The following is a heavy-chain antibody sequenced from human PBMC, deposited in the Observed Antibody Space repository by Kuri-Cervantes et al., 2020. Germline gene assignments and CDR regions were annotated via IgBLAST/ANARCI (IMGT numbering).Heavy chain of an antibody. CDR3: ARAHYDSSGSYSWFFDL. Sequence: SETLSLTCTVSGGSINGYYWSWIRQSPGKGLEWIGYIYYSGSTNYNPSLKSRVTISVDTSKNQFSLKLSSVTAADTAVYYCARAHYDSSGSYSWFFDLWGRGTLVTVSS. J-gene: IGHJ2*01. CDR2: IYYSGST. V-gene: IGHV4-59*01. D-gene: IGHD3-22*01. CDR1: GGSINGYY.